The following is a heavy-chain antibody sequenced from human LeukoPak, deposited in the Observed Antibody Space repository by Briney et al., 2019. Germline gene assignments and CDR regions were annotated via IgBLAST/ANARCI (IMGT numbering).Heavy chain of an antibody. CDR3: ASYGYCSSTSCYYYYYMDV. CDR2: INSDGSST. J-gene: IGHJ6*03. CDR1: GFTFSSYW. D-gene: IGHD2-2*03. V-gene: IGHV3-74*01. Sequence: GGSLRLSCAASGFTFSSYWMHWVRQAPGKGLVWVSRINSDGSSTSYADSVEGRFTISRDNAKNTLYLQMNSLRAEDTAVYYCASYGYCSSTSCYYYYYMDVWGKGTTVTVSS.